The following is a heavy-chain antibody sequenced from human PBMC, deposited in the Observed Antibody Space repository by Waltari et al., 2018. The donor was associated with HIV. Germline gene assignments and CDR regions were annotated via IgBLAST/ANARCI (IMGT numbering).Heavy chain of an antibody. CDR1: GGSVSSSVYY. V-gene: IGHV4-39*02. Sequence: QLQLQESGPGLVKPSETLSLTCTVSGGSVSSSVYYWGWIRQPPGQGLEWIGNIYYSENTYYSPSLKSRVTISVDTSKNHFSRRVTSVTAADTAVYYCARGPGYYFDSWGQGTLVTVSS. CDR2: IYYSENT. J-gene: IGHJ4*02. D-gene: IGHD3-10*01. CDR3: ARGPGYYFDS.